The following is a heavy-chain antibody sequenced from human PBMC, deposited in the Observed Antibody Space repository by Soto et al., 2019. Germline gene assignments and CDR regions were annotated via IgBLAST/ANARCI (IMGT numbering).Heavy chain of an antibody. CDR1: GGTINSGVYH. Sequence: PSEILPLTCTVSGGTINSGVYHWIWIRQFPGKGLEWIGSIYYSASTYYNPALVSRIIISLDTSKNQFSLKLTSVTAADTAVYYCARDARTPSGGMDVWGQGTTVT. CDR3: ARDARTPSGGMDV. V-gene: IGHV4-30-4*01. J-gene: IGHJ6*02. CDR2: IYYSAST.